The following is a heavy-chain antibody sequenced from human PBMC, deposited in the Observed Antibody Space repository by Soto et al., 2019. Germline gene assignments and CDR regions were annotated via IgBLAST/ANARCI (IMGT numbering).Heavy chain of an antibody. D-gene: IGHD3-22*01. V-gene: IGHV1-46*01. Sequence: ASVKVSCKASGYTLIMYYIHWMRQAPGQGLEWMGIINPSGGSTTYAQKFQGRVTMTRDTSTSTVYMDLSSLRSEDTAVYYCARSPYSSGYYYAIDYWGQGTQVTVSS. CDR2: INPSGGST. J-gene: IGHJ4*02. CDR1: GYTLIMYY. CDR3: ARSPYSSGYYYAIDY.